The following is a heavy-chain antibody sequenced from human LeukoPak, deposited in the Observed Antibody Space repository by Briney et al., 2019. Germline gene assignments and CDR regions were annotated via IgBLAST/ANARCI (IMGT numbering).Heavy chain of an antibody. D-gene: IGHD6-19*01. CDR1: GGSINSHY. V-gene: IGHV4-59*08. CDR2: IYYTGKN. CDR3: VRRDTGWNYFDY. J-gene: IGHJ4*02. Sequence: SETLSLTCAVSGGSINSHYWGWIRQPPGKGRQWIGDIYYTGKNNYNPSLKSRVTISLDTSKDHLSLNLTSVLAADTAIYYCVRRDTGWNYFDYWGQGILVTVSS.